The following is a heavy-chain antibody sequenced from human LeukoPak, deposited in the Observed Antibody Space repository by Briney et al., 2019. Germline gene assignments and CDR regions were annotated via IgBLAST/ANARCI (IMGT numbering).Heavy chain of an antibody. J-gene: IGHJ4*02. CDR2: ISNSGGST. CDR1: GFTFSSYA. Sequence: GGSLRLSCAASGFTFSSYAMNWVRQAPGKGLEWVSAISNSGGSTYYADSVKGRFTISRDNSKNTLYLQMNSLRAEDTAVYYCAKGDGSSWSFNYFDYWGRGTLVTVSS. D-gene: IGHD6-13*01. V-gene: IGHV3-23*01. CDR3: AKGDGSSWSFNYFDY.